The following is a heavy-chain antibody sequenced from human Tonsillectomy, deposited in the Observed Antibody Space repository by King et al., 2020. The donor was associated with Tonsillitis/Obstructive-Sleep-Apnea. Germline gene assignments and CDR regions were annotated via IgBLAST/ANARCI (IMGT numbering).Heavy chain of an antibody. J-gene: IGHJ4*02. CDR1: GFTSSSYE. CDR2: ISSSGSTI. Sequence: VQLVESGGGLVQPGGSLRLSCAASGFTSSSYEMDWVRQAPGKGLEWVSHISSSGSTIYYADSVKGRFTISRDNAKNSLHLQMSSLRAEDTAVYYCARGSYRGYFDYWGQGTLVTVSS. CDR3: ARGSYRGYFDY. D-gene: IGHD1-26*01. V-gene: IGHV3-48*03.